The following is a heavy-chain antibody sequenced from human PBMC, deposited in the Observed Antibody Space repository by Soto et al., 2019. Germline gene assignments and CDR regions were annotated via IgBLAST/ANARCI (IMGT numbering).Heavy chain of an antibody. J-gene: IGHJ5*02. CDR3: TRDQGGSYDSWFDP. CDR1: TFNSYS. V-gene: IGHV3-21*06. Sequence: DVQLVESGGGLVKPGGSLRLSCTFTFNSYSLNWVRQAPGKGLEWVSSISSGSAYIKYADSVKGRFTISRDNANNVLFLQMSRVRDDDSAVYYCTRDQGGSYDSWFDPWGQGTLVTVSS. CDR2: ISSGSAYI. D-gene: IGHD1-26*01.